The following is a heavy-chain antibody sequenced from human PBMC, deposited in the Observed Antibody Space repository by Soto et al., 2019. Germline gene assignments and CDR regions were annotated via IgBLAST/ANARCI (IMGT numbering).Heavy chain of an antibody. D-gene: IGHD3-9*01. CDR1: GYTFTGYY. V-gene: IGHV1-2*02. CDR2: INPNSGGT. J-gene: IGHJ1*01. Sequence: ASVKVSCKASGYTFTGYYMHWVRQAPGQGLEWMGWINPNSGGTNYAQKFQGRVTMTRDTSISTAYMELSRLRSDDTAVYYCARVGYDILTGYYTSAFQHWGQGTLVTVSS. CDR3: ARVGYDILTGYYTSAFQH.